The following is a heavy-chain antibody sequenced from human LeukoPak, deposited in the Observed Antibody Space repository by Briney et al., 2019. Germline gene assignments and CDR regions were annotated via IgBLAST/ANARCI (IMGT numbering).Heavy chain of an antibody. CDR1: GFTFSSYA. J-gene: IGHJ4*02. V-gene: IGHV3-23*01. D-gene: IGHD6-19*01. Sequence: GGSLRLSCAASGFTFSSYAMSWVRQAPGKGLEWVSGISGSGGSTYYAESVKGRFTISRDTSKNTLYLQMNSLRAEDTAVYYCAKEQWLGKMNYFDYWGQGTLVTVSS. CDR3: AKEQWLGKMNYFDY. CDR2: ISGSGGST.